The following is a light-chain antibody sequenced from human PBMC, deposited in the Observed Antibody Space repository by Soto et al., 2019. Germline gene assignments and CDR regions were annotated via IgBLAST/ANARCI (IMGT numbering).Light chain of an antibody. CDR1: QSVTNTF. CDR2: GAS. V-gene: IGKV3-20*01. J-gene: IGKJ4*01. CDR3: QQWGTSPLT. Sequence: EIVITQSPGTLSLSPGERATLSCRASQSVTNTFLAWYQQKPGQAPRPLIYGASSRATGIPDRFSGSGSGTDFTLTITRLEPEDFAVYYCQQWGTSPLTFGGGTKVDIK.